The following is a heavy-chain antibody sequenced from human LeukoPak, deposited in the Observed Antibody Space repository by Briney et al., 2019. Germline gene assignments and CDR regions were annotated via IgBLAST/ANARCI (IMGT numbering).Heavy chain of an antibody. V-gene: IGHV3-30*18. D-gene: IGHD3-3*01. CDR2: ISYDGSNK. J-gene: IGHJ4*02. Sequence: PGGSLRLSCAASGFTFSSFGMHWVRQAPGKGLEWVAVISYDGSNKYFADSVKGRFTISRDNSKNTLYLQINSLRAEDTAVYYCAKDWSGYYSYTDYWGQGTLVTVSS. CDR3: AKDWSGYYSYTDY. CDR1: GFTFSSFG.